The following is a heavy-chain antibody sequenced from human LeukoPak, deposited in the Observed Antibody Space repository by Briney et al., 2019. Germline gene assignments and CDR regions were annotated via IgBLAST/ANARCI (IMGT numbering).Heavy chain of an antibody. Sequence: PGGSLRLSCAASGFTFSNYGMSWVRQAPGKGLEWVSAISGSGVTTYYADSVKGRFTISRDNSKHTLYLQMNSLRSDDTAVYYCARDGWEAAAGVDYWGQGTLVTVSS. V-gene: IGHV3-23*01. J-gene: IGHJ4*02. CDR2: ISGSGVTT. D-gene: IGHD6-13*01. CDR1: GFTFSNYG. CDR3: ARDGWEAAAGVDY.